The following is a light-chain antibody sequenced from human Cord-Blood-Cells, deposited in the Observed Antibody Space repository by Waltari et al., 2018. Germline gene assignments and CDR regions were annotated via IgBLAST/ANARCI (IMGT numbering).Light chain of an antibody. Sequence: QSALTQPASVSGSPGPSITIPCTGTSSDAGSYNLVSWYQQHPGKAPKLMIYEGSKRPSGVSNRFSGSKSGNTASLTISGLQAEDEADYYCCSYAGCSTYVFGTGTKVTVL. J-gene: IGLJ1*01. CDR2: EGS. V-gene: IGLV2-23*01. CDR3: CSYAGCSTYV. CDR1: SSDAGSYNL.